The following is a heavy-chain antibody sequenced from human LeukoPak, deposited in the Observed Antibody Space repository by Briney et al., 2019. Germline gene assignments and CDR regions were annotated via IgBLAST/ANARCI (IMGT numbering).Heavy chain of an antibody. CDR1: GYTFSTYP. V-gene: IGHV1-18*01. D-gene: IGHD3-10*01. CDR2: ISAYNGNT. J-gene: IGHJ3*02. Sequence: GASVKVSCKASGYTFSTYPMNWVRQAPGQGLEWMGWISAYNGNTNYAQKLQGRATMTTDTSTSTAYMELRSLRSDDTAVYYCARDRTQNYYGSGRTDDAFDIWGQGTMVTVSS. CDR3: ARDRTQNYYGSGRTDDAFDI.